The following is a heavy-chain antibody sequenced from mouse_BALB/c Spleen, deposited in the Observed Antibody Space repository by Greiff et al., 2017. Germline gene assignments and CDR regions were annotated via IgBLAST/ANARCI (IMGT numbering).Heavy chain of an antibody. Sequence: VQLQQSGAELVRSGASVKLSCTASGFNIKDYYMHWVKQRPEQGLEWIGWIDPENGDTEYAPKFQGKATMTADTSSNTAYLQLSSLTSEDTAVYYCNAGMTRAFAYWGQGTLVTVSA. V-gene: IGHV14-4*02. J-gene: IGHJ3*01. CDR1: GFNIKDYY. CDR3: NAGMTRAFAY. CDR2: IDPENGDT.